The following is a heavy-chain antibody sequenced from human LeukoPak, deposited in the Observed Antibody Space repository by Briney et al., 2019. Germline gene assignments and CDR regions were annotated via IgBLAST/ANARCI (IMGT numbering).Heavy chain of an antibody. V-gene: IGHV1-69*01. J-gene: IGHJ6*02. D-gene: IGHD3-16*02. CDR2: IIPIFGTA. Sequence: SVKVSCKASGGTFSSYAISWLRQAPGQGLEWMGGIIPIFGTANYAQKFQGRVTITADESTSTAYMELSSLRSEDTAVYYCAGNANYVWGSYRQEPYYYYGMDVWGQGTTVTVSS. CDR3: AGNANYVWGSYRQEPYYYYGMDV. CDR1: GGTFSSYA.